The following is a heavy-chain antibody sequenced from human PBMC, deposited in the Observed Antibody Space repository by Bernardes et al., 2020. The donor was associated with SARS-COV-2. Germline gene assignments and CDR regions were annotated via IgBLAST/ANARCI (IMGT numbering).Heavy chain of an antibody. CDR2: IYVGGTT. V-gene: IGHV3-53*01. Sequence: GSLRLSCAASGFTVSSNYMSWVRQAPGKGLEWVSIIYVGGTTDYADSVKGRFTISRDLTKNTLYLQMSSLRAEDTAVYYCASGLDVWGQGTTVTVSS. J-gene: IGHJ6*01. CDR3: ASGLDV. CDR1: GFTVSSNY.